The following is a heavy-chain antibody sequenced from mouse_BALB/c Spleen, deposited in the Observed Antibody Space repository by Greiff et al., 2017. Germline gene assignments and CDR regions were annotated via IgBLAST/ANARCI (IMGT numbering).Heavy chain of an antibody. V-gene: IGHV2-9*02. CDR1: GFSFTSYG. CDR2: IWAGGST. Sequence: VQLQQSGPGLVAPSQSLSITCTVSGFSFTSYGVHWVRQPPGKGLEWLGVIWAGGSTNYNSALMSRLSISKDNSKSQGFLKMNSLRTDDTAMYYCARDRAGGNYGYFDDWGAGTTVTVSS. D-gene: IGHD1-1*02. J-gene: IGHJ1*01. CDR3: ARDRAGGNYGYFDD.